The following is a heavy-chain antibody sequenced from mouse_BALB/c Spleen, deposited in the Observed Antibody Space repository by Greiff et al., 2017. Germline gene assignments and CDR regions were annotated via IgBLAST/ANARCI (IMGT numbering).Heavy chain of an antibody. CDR1: GFTFSDYY. J-gene: IGHJ4*01. V-gene: IGHV5-4*02. CDR2: ISDGGSYT. D-gene: IGHD2-3*01. Sequence: EVHLVESGGGLVKPGGSLKLSCAASGFTFSDYYMYWVRQTPEKRLEWVATISDGGSYTYYPDSVKGRFTISRDNAKNNLYLQMSSLKSEDTAMYYCAREEDDGYSYAMDYWGQGTSVTVSS. CDR3: AREEDDGYSYAMDY.